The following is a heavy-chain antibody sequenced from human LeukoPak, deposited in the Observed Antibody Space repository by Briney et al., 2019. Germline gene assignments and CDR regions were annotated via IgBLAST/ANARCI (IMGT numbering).Heavy chain of an antibody. Sequence: GGSLRLSCAASGFTFSTYTMNWVRQAPGKGLEWGSSITTSSSYIYYADSVKGRFTISRDNAKNSLYLQMNSLRAEDTAVYYCARHVVALGFDYWGQGTLVTVAS. D-gene: IGHD3-22*01. J-gene: IGHJ4*02. V-gene: IGHV3-21*01. CDR3: ARHVVALGFDY. CDR2: ITTSSSYI. CDR1: GFTFSTYT.